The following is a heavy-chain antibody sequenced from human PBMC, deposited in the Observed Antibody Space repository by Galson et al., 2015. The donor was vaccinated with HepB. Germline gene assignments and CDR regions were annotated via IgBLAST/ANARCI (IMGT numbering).Heavy chain of an antibody. V-gene: IGHV3-30-3*01. CDR1: GFTFSSYA. J-gene: IGHJ6*02. CDR2: ISYDGSNK. D-gene: IGHD6-13*01. Sequence: LRLSCAASGFTFSSYAMHWVRQAPGKGLEWVAVISYDGSNKYYADSVKGRFTISRDNSKNTLYLQMNSLRAEDTAVYYCARAGYSSSWYVSYYYYCGMDVWGQGTTVTVSS. CDR3: ARAGYSSSWYVSYYYYCGMDV.